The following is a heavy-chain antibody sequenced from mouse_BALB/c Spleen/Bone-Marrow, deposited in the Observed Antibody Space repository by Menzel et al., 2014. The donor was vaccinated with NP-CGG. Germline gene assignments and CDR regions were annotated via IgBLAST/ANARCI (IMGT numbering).Heavy chain of an antibody. CDR2: IDPSDSYT. CDR3: ARTYYDYDWFAY. D-gene: IGHD2-4*01. V-gene: IGHV1-69*02. J-gene: IGHJ3*01. Sequence: QVQLQQSGVEFVKPGASVKLSCKASGYTFTSYWMHWVKQRPGQGLEWIGEIDPSDSYTKYNQNFKGKATLTVDKSSSTAYMRLSSLTSEDSAVHYCARTYYDYDWFAYWGQGTLVTVSA. CDR1: GYTFTSYW.